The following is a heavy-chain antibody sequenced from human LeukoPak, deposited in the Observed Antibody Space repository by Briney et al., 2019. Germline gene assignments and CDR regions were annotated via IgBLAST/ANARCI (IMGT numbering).Heavy chain of an antibody. CDR1: GYRFTDYY. Sequence: ASVKVSCKASGYRFTDYYVHWVRQAPGQGLEWMAWINPNGGTTNYAQKFQGRVTMTRDTSISTAYMELSRLRSDDTAVYYCARDVAAPNDLDYWGQGTLVTVSS. CDR3: ARDVAAPNDLDY. V-gene: IGHV1-2*02. D-gene: IGHD6-13*01. CDR2: INPNGGTT. J-gene: IGHJ4*02.